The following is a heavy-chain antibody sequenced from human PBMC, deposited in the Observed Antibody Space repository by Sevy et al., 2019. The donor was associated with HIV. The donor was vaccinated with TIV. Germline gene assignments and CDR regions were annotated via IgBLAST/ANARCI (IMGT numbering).Heavy chain of an antibody. V-gene: IGHV3-11*01. Sequence: GGSLRLSCAASGFTFSDYYMSWIRQAPGKGLEWVSYISSSGSTIYYADSVKGRFTISRDNAKNSLYLQMNRLRAEDTAVYYCTRYRRGYSYGPYYFDYWGQGTLVTVSS. J-gene: IGHJ4*02. CDR3: TRYRRGYSYGPYYFDY. D-gene: IGHD5-18*01. CDR1: GFTFSDYY. CDR2: ISSSGSTI.